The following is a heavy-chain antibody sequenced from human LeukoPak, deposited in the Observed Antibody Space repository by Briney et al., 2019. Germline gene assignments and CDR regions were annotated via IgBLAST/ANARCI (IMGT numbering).Heavy chain of an antibody. Sequence: SETLSLTCTVSGGSISSYYWRWIRQPAGKGLEWIGRIYTSGSTNYNPSLKSRVTMSVDTSKNQSSLKLSSVTAADTAVYYCARVSLITFGGVIVIHYYFDYWGQGTLVTVSS. CDR3: ARVSLITFGGVIVIHYYFDY. V-gene: IGHV4-4*07. J-gene: IGHJ4*02. D-gene: IGHD3-16*02. CDR1: GGSISSYY. CDR2: IYTSGST.